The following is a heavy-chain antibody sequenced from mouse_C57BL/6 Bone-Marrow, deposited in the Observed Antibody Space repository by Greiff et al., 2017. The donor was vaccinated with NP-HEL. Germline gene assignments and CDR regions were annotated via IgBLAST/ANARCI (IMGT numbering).Heavy chain of an antibody. CDR2: IHPNSGST. CDR3: ARRGYYYGSSYDAMDY. CDR1: GYTFTSYW. V-gene: IGHV1-64*01. J-gene: IGHJ4*01. Sequence: VQLQESGAELVKPGASVKLSCKASGYTFTSYWMHWVKQRPGQGLEWIGMIHPNSGSTNYNEKFKSKATLTVDKSSSTAYMQLSSLTSEDSAVYYCARRGYYYGSSYDAMDYWGQGTSVTVSS. D-gene: IGHD1-1*01.